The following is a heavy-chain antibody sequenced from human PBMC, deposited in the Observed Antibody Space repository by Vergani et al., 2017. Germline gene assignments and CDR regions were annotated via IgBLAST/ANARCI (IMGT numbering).Heavy chain of an antibody. J-gene: IGHJ4*02. Sequence: QVQLVQSGAEVKKPGASVKVSCQASGYTFTSYGISWVRQAPGQGLEWMGWINTNTGNPTYAQGFTGRFVFSLDTSVSTAYLQICSLKAEDTAVYYCARTPLLWFGEPSNLIDYWGQGTLVTVSS. V-gene: IGHV7-4-1*01. D-gene: IGHD3-10*01. CDR2: INTNTGNP. CDR1: GYTFTSYG. CDR3: ARTPLLWFGEPSNLIDY.